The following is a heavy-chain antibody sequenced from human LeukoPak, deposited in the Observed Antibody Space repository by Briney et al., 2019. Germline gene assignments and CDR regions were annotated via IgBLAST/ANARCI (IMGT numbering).Heavy chain of an antibody. CDR2: MNPNSGNT. Sequence: ASVKVSCKASGYTFTSYDINWVRQATGQGLEWMGWMNPNSGNTGYAQKFQGRVTITRNTSISTAYMELRSLRSDDTAVYYCARGAESYFGNWFDPWGQGTLVTVSS. D-gene: IGHD1-26*01. V-gene: IGHV1-8*03. J-gene: IGHJ5*02. CDR3: ARGAESYFGNWFDP. CDR1: GYTFTSYD.